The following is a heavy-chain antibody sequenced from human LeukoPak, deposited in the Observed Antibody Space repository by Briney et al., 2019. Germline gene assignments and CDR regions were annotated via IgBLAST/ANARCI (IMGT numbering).Heavy chain of an antibody. J-gene: IGHJ4*02. CDR3: ARRWSFDY. CDR2: ISTSGSYI. D-gene: IGHD6-13*01. CDR1: GFTLSSHN. V-gene: IGHV3-21*01. Sequence: GGSLRLSCAASGFTLSSHNMNWVRQAPGKGLEWVSFISTSGSYIYYADSVKGRFTISRDNAKNSLYLQMNSLRAEDTAVYYCARRWSFDYWGQGTLVTVSS.